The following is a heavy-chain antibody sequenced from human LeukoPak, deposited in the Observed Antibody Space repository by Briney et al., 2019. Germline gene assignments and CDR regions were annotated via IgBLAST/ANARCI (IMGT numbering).Heavy chain of an antibody. J-gene: IGHJ4*02. D-gene: IGHD2-15*01. CDR3: VKGDYCSGGSCGYYFDY. V-gene: IGHV3-64D*06. Sequence: GGSLRLSRAASGFTFTSYAMSWVRQAPGKGLEWVSAISSNGGSTYYADSVKGRFTISRDNSKNTLYLQMSSLRAEDTAVYYCVKGDYCSGGSCGYYFDYWGQGTLVTVSS. CDR1: GFTFTSYA. CDR2: ISSNGGST.